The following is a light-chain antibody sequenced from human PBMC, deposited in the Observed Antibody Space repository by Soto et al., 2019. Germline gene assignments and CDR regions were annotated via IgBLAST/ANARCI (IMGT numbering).Light chain of an antibody. CDR3: AVWDDGLSSRGL. V-gene: IGLV1-47*01. Sequence: QSAVTQPPSASGTPGQRVTISCSGSSSNIGSHYVYWYQQLPETAPKLLIYRNDQRPSGVPDRFSGSKSGTSASLAIRGLRSEDEADYYCAVWDDGLSSRGLFGGGTKLTVL. CDR2: RND. CDR1: SSNIGSHY. J-gene: IGLJ3*02.